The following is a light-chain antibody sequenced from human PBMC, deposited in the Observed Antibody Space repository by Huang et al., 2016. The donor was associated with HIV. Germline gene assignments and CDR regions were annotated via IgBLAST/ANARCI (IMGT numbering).Light chain of an antibody. CDR2: DSS. CDR3: QQRSNLIT. CDR1: QSVSSY. V-gene: IGKV3-11*01. J-gene: IGKJ5*01. Sequence: EIVLTQSPATVSLSPGERATLSCRASQSVSSYLAWYQQNPGQSPRLLIYDSSNRATGIPARFSGSGSGTDFTLTISSLEPEDFAVYYCQQRSNLITFGQGTRLEIK.